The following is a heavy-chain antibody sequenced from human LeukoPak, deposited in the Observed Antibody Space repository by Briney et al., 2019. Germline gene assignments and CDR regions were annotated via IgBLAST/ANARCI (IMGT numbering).Heavy chain of an antibody. D-gene: IGHD6-13*01. CDR2: IYYSGTT. CDR3: ARGVHIAAAQYGY. CDR1: GGSISSYY. Sequence: PSETLSLTCTVPGGSISSYYWSWIRQPPGKGLEWIGYIYYSGTTNYNPSLKSRVTISVDTSKNQFSLKLSSVTAADTAVYYCARGVHIAAAQYGYWGQGTLVTVSS. J-gene: IGHJ4*02. V-gene: IGHV4-59*01.